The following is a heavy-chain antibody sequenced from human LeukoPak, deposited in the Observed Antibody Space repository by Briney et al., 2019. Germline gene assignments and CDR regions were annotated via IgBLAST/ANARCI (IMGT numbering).Heavy chain of an antibody. D-gene: IGHD2-15*01. V-gene: IGHV3-23*01. CDR1: GFTFSSYA. CDR2: IGSSGGST. J-gene: IGHJ4*02. Sequence: GGSLRLSCAASGFTFSSYAMSWVRQAPGKGLEWVSSIGSSGGSTYYADSVKGRFTISRDNSKNTLYLQMNSLTAEDTAVYYCARGYCSGGSCYQFFDYWGQGTLVTVSS. CDR3: ARGYCSGGSCYQFFDY.